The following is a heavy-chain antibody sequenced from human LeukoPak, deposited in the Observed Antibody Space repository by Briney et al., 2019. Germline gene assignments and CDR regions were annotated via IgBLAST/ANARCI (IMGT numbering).Heavy chain of an antibody. CDR3: AKMAKVGGVIKAYVMDV. D-gene: IGHD3-10*01. V-gene: IGHV3-30*18. J-gene: IGHJ6*02. CDR1: GFTFSSYG. Sequence: GRSLRLSCAASGFTFSSYGMHWVRQAPGKGLEWVAVISYDGSNKYYADSVKGRFTISRDNSKNTLYLQMNSLRAGDTAVYYCAKMAKVGGVIKAYVMDVWGQGPTVTVSS. CDR2: ISYDGSNK.